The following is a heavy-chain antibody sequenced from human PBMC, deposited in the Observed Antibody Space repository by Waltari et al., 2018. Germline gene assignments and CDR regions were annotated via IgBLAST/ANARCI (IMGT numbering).Heavy chain of an antibody. CDR3: GRDRGVDTVWF. CDR1: GYTFTSYA. CDR2: IRPHNGNT. V-gene: IGHV1-3*01. J-gene: IGHJ4*02. D-gene: IGHD5-18*01. Sequence: QVQLVQSGAEVKKPGASVKVSCKASGYTFTSYAMHWVRQAPGQRLEWMGWIRPHNGNTKYLQKFQGRVTMTTDTSTRTAYMELRSLRSDDTAVYYCGRDRGVDTVWFWGQGTLVTVSS.